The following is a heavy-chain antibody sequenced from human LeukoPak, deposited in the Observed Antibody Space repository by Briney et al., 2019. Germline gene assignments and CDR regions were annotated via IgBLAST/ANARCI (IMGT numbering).Heavy chain of an antibody. CDR3: AHQGCGSSAQGACDI. CDR2: ISSSSSYI. V-gene: IGHV3-21*01. D-gene: IGHD2-2*01. CDR1: GFTFSSYS. Sequence: GGSLRLSCAASGFTFSSYSMNWVRQAPGKGLEWVSSISSSSSYIYYADSVKGRFTISRDNAKNSLYLQMNSLRAEDTAVYYCAHQGCGSSAQGACDIWGQGTMVTVSS. J-gene: IGHJ3*02.